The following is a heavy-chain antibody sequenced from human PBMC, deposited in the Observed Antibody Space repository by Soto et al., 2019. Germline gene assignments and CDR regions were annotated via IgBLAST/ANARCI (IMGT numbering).Heavy chain of an antibody. D-gene: IGHD2-15*01. Sequence: PGGSLRLSCAASGFTFSSYSMNWVRQAPGKGLEWVSSISSSSSYIYYADSVKGRFTISRDNAKNSLYLQMNSLRAEDTAVYYCARELRVGYGSLGYWGQGTLVTVSS. J-gene: IGHJ4*02. CDR1: GFTFSSYS. V-gene: IGHV3-21*01. CDR2: ISSSSSYI. CDR3: ARELRVGYGSLGY.